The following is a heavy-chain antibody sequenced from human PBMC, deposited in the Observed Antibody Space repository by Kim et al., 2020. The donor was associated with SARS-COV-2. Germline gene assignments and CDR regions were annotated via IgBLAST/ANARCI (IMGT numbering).Heavy chain of an antibody. Sequence: TYAQKLPGRVTMTTDTSTSTAYMELRSLRSDDTAVYYCASGFGSGSALDYWGQGTLVTVSS. V-gene: IGHV1-18*01. D-gene: IGHD3-10*01. CDR3: ASGFGSGSALDY. J-gene: IGHJ4*02.